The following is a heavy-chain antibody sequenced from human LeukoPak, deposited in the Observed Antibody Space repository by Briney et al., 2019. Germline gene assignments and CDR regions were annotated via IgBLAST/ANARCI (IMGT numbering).Heavy chain of an antibody. CDR1: GFTFKNLG. CDR3: AKDPPGYNYGYLDS. J-gene: IGHJ4*02. D-gene: IGHD5-18*01. Sequence: GGSLRLSCAASGFTFKNLGMHWVRQAPGKGLEWVAVISYEESNKYYGDSVKGRFSISRDNSKNTLYLEMNSLRAEDTAVYYCAKDPPGYNYGYLDSWGQGTLVTVSS. V-gene: IGHV3-30*18. CDR2: ISYEESNK.